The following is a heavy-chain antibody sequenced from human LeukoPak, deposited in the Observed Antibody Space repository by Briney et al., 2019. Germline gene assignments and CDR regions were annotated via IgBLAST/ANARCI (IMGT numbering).Heavy chain of an antibody. J-gene: IGHJ5*01. CDR3: ARVCLSSSWYWFDS. CDR1: GFTFSDYY. CDR2: ISSSGSTI. D-gene: IGHD6-13*01. Sequence: PGGSLRLSCAASGFTFSDYYMSWIRQAPGKGLEWVSYISSSGSTIYYADSVKGRFTISRDNAKNSLYLQMNSLRAEDTAVYYCARVCLSSSWYWFDSWGQGTLVTVSS. V-gene: IGHV3-11*01.